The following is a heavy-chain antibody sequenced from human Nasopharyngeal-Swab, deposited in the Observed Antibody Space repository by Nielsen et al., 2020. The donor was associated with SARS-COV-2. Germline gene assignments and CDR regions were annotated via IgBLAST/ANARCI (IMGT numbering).Heavy chain of an antibody. CDR3: ARTAIEGGYYRGDAFDI. D-gene: IGHD3-22*01. V-gene: IGHV5-51*01. CDR2: IHPGDSDT. Sequence: GASLKISCKGSGYRFTSYWIGWVRQMPGKGLEWMGIIHPGDSDTRYSPSFQGQVTISADKSINTAYLQWSSLKASDTAMYYCARTAIEGGYYRGDAFDIWGQGTMVTVSS. J-gene: IGHJ3*02. CDR1: GYRFTSYW.